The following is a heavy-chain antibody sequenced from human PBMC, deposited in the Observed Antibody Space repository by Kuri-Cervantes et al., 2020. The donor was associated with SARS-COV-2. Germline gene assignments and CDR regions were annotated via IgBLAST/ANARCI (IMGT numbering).Heavy chain of an antibody. CDR3: AISSPNTIFGVVIDY. V-gene: IGHV1-8*02. J-gene: IGHJ4*02. CDR2: MNPNSGNT. CDR1: GYTFTSYG. Sequence: ASVKVSCKASGYTFTSYGIYWVRQATGQGLEWMGWMNPNSGNTGYAQKFQGRVTMTRNTSISTAYMELSSLRSEDTAVYYCAISSPNTIFGVVIDYWGQGTLVTVSS. D-gene: IGHD3-3*01.